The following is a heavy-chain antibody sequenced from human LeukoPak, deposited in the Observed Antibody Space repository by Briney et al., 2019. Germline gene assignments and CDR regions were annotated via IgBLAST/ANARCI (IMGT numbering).Heavy chain of an antibody. CDR1: GYTFTSYY. V-gene: IGHV1-46*01. D-gene: IGHD5-18*01. Sequence: ASVKVSCKASGYTFTSYYMHWVPQAPGHGLEWMGIINPGGRSTNYAQKFQGRVTMTRDTSTSTVYMELSSLRSEDTAVYYCAREASTTMVTLSSVYWGQGTLVTVSS. CDR2: INPGGRST. CDR3: AREASTTMVTLSSVY. J-gene: IGHJ4*02.